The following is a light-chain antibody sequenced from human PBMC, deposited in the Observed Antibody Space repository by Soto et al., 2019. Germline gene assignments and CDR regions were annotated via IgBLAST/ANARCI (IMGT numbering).Light chain of an antibody. CDR2: RAS. CDR1: QSLSSSY. V-gene: IGKV3-20*01. J-gene: IGKJ4*01. Sequence: EHVLTQSPGTLSLSAGERATLSCRASQSLSSSYIAWYQQNPGQAPRLLTYRASSSATGTPHRFSGSGPGPDSPLTTSTLEPKDFAVYSCQQFATSPLTFGAGTKVDNK. CDR3: QQFATSPLT.